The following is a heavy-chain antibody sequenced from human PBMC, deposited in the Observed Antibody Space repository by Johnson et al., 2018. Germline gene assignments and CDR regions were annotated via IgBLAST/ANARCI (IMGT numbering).Heavy chain of an antibody. CDR1: GFTFSTYG. Sequence: QLVESGGGVVQPGRSLRXSCAASGFTFSTYGMHWVRQAPGKGLEWVAVISYDGSNKYYADSVKGRFTISRDTSKNSLYLQMNSRRAEDTAVYYCTRELLKTHDAFDIWGQGTMVTVSS. D-gene: IGHD2/OR15-2a*01. CDR3: TRELLKTHDAFDI. V-gene: IGHV3-30*03. CDR2: ISYDGSNK. J-gene: IGHJ3*02.